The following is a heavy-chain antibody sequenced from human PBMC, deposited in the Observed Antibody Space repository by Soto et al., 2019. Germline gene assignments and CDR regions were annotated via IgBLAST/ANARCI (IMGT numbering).Heavy chain of an antibody. J-gene: IGHJ5*02. Sequence: PSETLSLTCTVSGGSISSSSYYWGWIRQPPGKGLEWIGSIYYSGSTYYNPSLKSRVTISVGTSKNQFSLKLSSVTAADTAVYYCASCQSGYYYGSGSYNWFDPWGQGTLVTVSS. CDR3: ASCQSGYYYGSGSYNWFDP. V-gene: IGHV4-39*01. CDR1: GGSISSSSYY. CDR2: IYYSGST. D-gene: IGHD3-10*01.